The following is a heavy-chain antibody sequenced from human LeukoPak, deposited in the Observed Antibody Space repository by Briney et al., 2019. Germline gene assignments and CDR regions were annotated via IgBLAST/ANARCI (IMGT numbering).Heavy chain of an antibody. CDR1: GDIVSSNSAT. CDR2: TYYGSKWYN. J-gene: IGHJ4*02. CDR3: ARDTLTVAGTLTYFDY. V-gene: IGHV6-1*01. D-gene: IGHD6-19*01. Sequence: SQTLSLTCAISGDIVSSNSATWNWIRQSPSRGLEWLGRTYYGSKWYNDYAVSVKSRITINPDTSKNHFSLQLNSVTPEDTAVYYCARDTLTVAGTLTYFDYWGQGTLVTVSS.